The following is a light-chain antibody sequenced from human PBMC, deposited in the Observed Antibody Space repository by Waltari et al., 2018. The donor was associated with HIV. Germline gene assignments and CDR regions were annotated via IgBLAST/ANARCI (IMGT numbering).Light chain of an antibody. CDR3: QVWDTSREWV. V-gene: IGLV3-21*02. Sequence: SNVLTQPPSVSVTPGQTARITCGENNIGIKSVHWYQQKTGQAPVLVVYDNTDRPSGITERFSGYNCGKTATQTIRGVGAGGEADYYCQVWDTSREWVFGGGTKLTVL. J-gene: IGLJ3*02. CDR1: NIGIKS. CDR2: DNT.